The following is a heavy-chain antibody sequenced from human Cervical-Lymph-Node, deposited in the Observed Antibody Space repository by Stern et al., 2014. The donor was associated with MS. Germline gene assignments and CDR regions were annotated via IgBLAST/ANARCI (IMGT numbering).Heavy chain of an antibody. CDR1: GYTFTTYA. V-gene: IGHV7-4-1*02. CDR3: ARGWLGPDWYFDL. J-gene: IGHJ2*01. Sequence: QVQLVQSGAELKKPGASVKVSCKASGYTFTTYAMSWVRQAPGQGLEWMGWINTNTGNPTYAPGFPGRFVSSLDTSVSTAYLQISSLRANDTAVYYCARGWLGPDWYFDLWGRGTLVTVSS. D-gene: IGHD5-12*01. CDR2: INTNTGNP.